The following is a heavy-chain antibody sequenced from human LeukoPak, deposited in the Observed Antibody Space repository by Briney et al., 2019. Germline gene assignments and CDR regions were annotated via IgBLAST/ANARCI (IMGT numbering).Heavy chain of an antibody. CDR1: GGSITGGGYA. CDR2: IYESGTI. CDR3: ARGPQLELALYWFDP. Sequence: ASQTLSLTCAVSGGSITGGGYAWSWIRQPPGKGLEWIGYIYESGTIFSNPSLRTRLIMSVDKSKNQFSLQLTSVTAADTAVYYCARGPQLELALYWFDPWGHGTLVTVSS. V-gene: IGHV4-30-2*01. J-gene: IGHJ5*02. D-gene: IGHD1-7*01.